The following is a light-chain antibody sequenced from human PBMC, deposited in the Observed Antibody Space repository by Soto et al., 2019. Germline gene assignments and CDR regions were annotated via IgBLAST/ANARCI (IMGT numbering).Light chain of an antibody. V-gene: IGKV3-15*01. CDR1: QSISDT. J-gene: IGKJ2*01. CDR2: SAS. CDR3: QQYNEWPRT. Sequence: EKVMTQSPATPSVSPGGRATLSCRASQSISDTLAWYQQKPGQAPRLLIYSASARATGFPARFSGSGSGTDFTLTISSLQSEDFGFYYCQQYNEWPRTFGQGTKVDIK.